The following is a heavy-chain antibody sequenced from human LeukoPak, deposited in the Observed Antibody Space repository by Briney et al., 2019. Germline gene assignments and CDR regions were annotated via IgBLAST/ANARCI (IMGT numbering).Heavy chain of an antibody. CDR1: GFTFSSYA. D-gene: IGHD5-12*01. CDR2: ISGSDGST. V-gene: IGHV3-23*01. J-gene: IGHJ4*02. Sequence: GGSLRLSCAASGFTFSSYAMSWVRQAPGKGLEWVSAISGSDGSTYYADSVKGRFTISRDNSKNTLYLQMNSLRAEDTAVYYCAKDPRAPGIRLYYFDYWGQGTLVTVSS. CDR3: AKDPRAPGIRLYYFDY.